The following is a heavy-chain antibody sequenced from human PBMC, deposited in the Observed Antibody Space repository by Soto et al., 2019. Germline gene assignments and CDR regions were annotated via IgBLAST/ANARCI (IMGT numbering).Heavy chain of an antibody. CDR3: ARDQGFGWAETTGWFDP. D-gene: IGHD4-17*01. CDR1: GGSISSYY. J-gene: IGHJ5*02. CDR2: IYYSGST. V-gene: IGHV4-59*01. Sequence: SETLSLTCTVSGGSISSYYWSWIRQPPGKGLEWIGYIYYSGSTNYNPSLKSRVTISVDTSKNQFSLKLSSVTAADTAVYYCARDQGFGWAETTGWFDPWGQGTLVTVSS.